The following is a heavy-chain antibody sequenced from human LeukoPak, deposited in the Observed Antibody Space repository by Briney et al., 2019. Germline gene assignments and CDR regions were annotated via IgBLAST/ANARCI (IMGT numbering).Heavy chain of an antibody. Sequence: PGGSLRLSCAASGFTFSSYWMSWVRQAPGKGLEWVANIKQDGSEKYYVDSVKGRFTISRDNAKNSLYLQMNSLRAEDTAVYYCARGGSGWYPGYYYGMDVWGQGTTVTVSS. J-gene: IGHJ6*02. CDR3: ARGGSGWYPGYYYGMDV. V-gene: IGHV3-7*01. CDR2: IKQDGSEK. D-gene: IGHD6-19*01. CDR1: GFTFSSYW.